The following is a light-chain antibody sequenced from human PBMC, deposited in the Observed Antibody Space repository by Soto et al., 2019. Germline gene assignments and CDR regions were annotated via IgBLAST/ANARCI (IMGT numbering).Light chain of an antibody. J-gene: IGKJ1*01. V-gene: IGKV1-17*03. Sequence: DIQMTQSPSSMSASVGATVTITCRASQGISNYLAXFHXKPVKVPERLIFGASSLQSGVPSRFSGRGYGTEFTLTISSRQPEDFATYCRLRTNTFPRTFGQGTKVDIK. CDR2: GAS. CDR3: LRTNTFPRT. CDR1: QGISNY.